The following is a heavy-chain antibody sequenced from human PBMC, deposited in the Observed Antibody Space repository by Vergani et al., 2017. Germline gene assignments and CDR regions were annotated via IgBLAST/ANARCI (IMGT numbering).Heavy chain of an antibody. D-gene: IGHD2-15*01. Sequence: EVQLLESGGGLVQPGGSLRLSCAASGFTFSSYAMSWVRQAPGKGLEWVSAISGSGGSTYYADSVKGRFTISRDKSKNALYLQMNSLRAEDTAVYYCAKERYYCSGGSCPVSFDYGGQGTLVTVSS. CDR3: AKERYYCSGGSCPVSFDY. V-gene: IGHV3-23*01. CDR1: GFTFSSYA. J-gene: IGHJ4*02. CDR2: ISGSGGST.